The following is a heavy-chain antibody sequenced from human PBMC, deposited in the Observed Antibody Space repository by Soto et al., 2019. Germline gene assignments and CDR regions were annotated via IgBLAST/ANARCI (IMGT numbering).Heavy chain of an antibody. V-gene: IGHV3-23*01. CDR2: ISGSGGST. J-gene: IGHJ5*02. Sequence: GGSLRLSCAASGFTFSSYAMSWVRQAPGKGLGWVSAISGSGGSTYYADSVKGRFTISRDNSKNTLYLQMNSLRAEDTAVYYCATEWNYDFAFDPWGQGTLVTVSS. CDR1: GFTFSSYA. CDR3: ATEWNYDFAFDP. D-gene: IGHD3-3*01.